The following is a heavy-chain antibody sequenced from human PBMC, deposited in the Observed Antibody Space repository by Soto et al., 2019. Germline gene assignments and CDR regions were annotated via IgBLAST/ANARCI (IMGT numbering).Heavy chain of an antibody. D-gene: IGHD1-26*01. Sequence: GGPLRLSCVGSGFTFSNAWRNWVRQAPGKGLQWVGRIKSETHGGTTDFAAPVKGRFAISRDDSRNLVYMQMNSLKIEDTAVYYCTTDSYSDMNVVRFDNWGHGTLVTVSS. CDR1: GFTFSNAW. J-gene: IGHJ4*01. V-gene: IGHV3-15*07. CDR3: TTDSYSDMNVVRFDN. CDR2: IKSETHGGTT.